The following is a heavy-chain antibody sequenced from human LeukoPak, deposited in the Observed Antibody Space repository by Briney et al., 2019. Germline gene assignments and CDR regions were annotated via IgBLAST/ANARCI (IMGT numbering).Heavy chain of an antibody. CDR1: EFTFSSYG. D-gene: IGHD2-15*01. CDR3: AKDLSGLRSCPIRRCYYAMDV. Sequence: GGSLRFSCAASEFTFSSYGMHWVRQAPGKGLEWVAVASYDGSNKYYADSVKGRFTISRDNSKNTLYLQMDSLRAEDTAVYYCAKDLSGLRSCPIRRCYYAMDVWGQGTTVTVSS. CDR2: ASYDGSNK. V-gene: IGHV3-30*18. J-gene: IGHJ6*02.